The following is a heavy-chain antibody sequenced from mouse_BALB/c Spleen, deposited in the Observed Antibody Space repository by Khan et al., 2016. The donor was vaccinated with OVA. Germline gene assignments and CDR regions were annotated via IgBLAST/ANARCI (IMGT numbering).Heavy chain of an antibody. Sequence: QVQLKESGPGLVAPSQSLSITCTVSGFSLTGFGINWVRQPPGKGLEWLGMIWGDGSTDYNSVLKSRLSISKDNSKSQVFLKMNSLQTDDTARYXCAEELRLGGFAYWGQGTLVTVSA. CDR3: AEELRLGGFAY. D-gene: IGHD1-2*01. J-gene: IGHJ3*01. CDR1: GFSLTGFG. V-gene: IGHV2-6-7*01. CDR2: IWGDGST.